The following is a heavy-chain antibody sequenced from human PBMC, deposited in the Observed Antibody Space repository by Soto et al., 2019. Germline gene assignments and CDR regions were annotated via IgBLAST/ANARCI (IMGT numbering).Heavy chain of an antibody. CDR3: ARDSYYYDSSGSLGWFDP. V-gene: IGHV4-31*03. J-gene: IGHJ5*02. CDR2: IYYSGST. D-gene: IGHD3-22*01. CDR1: GGPISSSSYY. Sequence: SETLSLTCTVSGGPISSSSYYWSWIRQHPGKGLEWIGYIYYSGSTYYNPSLKSRVTISVDTSKNQFSLKLSSVTAADTAVYYCARDSYYYDSSGSLGWFDPWGQGTLVTVSS.